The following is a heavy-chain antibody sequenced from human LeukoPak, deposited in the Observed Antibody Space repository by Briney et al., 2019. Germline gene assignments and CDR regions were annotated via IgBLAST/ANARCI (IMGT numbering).Heavy chain of an antibody. D-gene: IGHD4-17*01. J-gene: IGHJ6*03. CDR2: INPNSGGT. CDR1: GYTFTGYY. Sequence: SVKVSCKASGYTFTGYYMHWVRQATGQGLEWMGWINPNSGGTNYAQKFQGRVTMTRDTSISTAYMELSRLRSDDTAVYYCASSRATVTENYYYYYYMDVWGKGTTVTISS. V-gene: IGHV1-2*02. CDR3: ASSRATVTENYYYYYYMDV.